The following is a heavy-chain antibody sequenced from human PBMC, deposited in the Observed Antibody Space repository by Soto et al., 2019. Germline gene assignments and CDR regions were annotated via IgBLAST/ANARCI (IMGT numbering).Heavy chain of an antibody. CDR1: GFTFSSYA. D-gene: IGHD6-13*01. Sequence: EVQLLESGGGLVQPGGSLSLSCAASGFTFSSYAMSWVRQAPGKGLGWVSAISGRGGSTYYADSVKGRFTISRDNSKNTLYLQMNSLRAEDTAVYYCAKDMYSSSWYRGNWFDPWGQGTLVTVSS. CDR3: AKDMYSSSWYRGNWFDP. CDR2: ISGRGGST. J-gene: IGHJ5*02. V-gene: IGHV3-23*01.